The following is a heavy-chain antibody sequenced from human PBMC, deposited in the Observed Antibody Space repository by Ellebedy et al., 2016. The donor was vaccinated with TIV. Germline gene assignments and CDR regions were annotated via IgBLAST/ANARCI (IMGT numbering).Heavy chain of an antibody. D-gene: IGHD3-9*01. CDR1: GGTFSRYS. CDR2: IIPILNTA. J-gene: IGHJ6*02. Sequence: AASVKVSCTASGGTFSRYSISWVRQAPGQGLEWMGGIIPILNTANYAQKFQGRVTITADEFTSTGYMELSSLRSEDTAVYYCARDLRYYENLTGLMIDDYYYGMDVWGQGTTVTVSS. CDR3: ARDLRYYENLTGLMIDDYYYGMDV. V-gene: IGHV1-69*13.